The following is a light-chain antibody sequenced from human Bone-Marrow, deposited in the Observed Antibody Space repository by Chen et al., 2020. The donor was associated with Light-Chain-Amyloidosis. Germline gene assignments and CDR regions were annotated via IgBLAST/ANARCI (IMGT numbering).Light chain of an antibody. V-gene: IGLV3-21*02. CDR2: DDS. Sequence: SYVLTQPSSVSVAPGQTATIACGGNNIGSTSVHWYQQTPGQAPLLVVYDDSDRPSGIPERLSGANAGNTATLTISGGEAGDEADYYGQVWDRSSDRPVFGGGTKLTVL. J-gene: IGLJ3*02. CDR3: QVWDRSSDRPV. CDR1: NIGSTS.